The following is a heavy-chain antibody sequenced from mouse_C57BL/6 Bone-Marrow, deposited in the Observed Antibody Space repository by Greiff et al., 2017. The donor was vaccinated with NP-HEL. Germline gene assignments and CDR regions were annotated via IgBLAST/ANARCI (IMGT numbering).Heavy chain of an antibody. CDR2: IWSGGIT. CDR3: ARTLYYYGSSFFAY. V-gene: IGHV2-2*01. J-gene: IGHJ3*01. Sequence: QVQLQQSGPGLVQPSQSLSITCTVSGFSLTSYGVHWVRQSPGKGLEWLGVIWSGGITDYNAPFISRPSISKDNSKSQVFFKMNSLQADDTAIYYCARTLYYYGSSFFAYWGQGTLVTVSA. D-gene: IGHD1-1*01. CDR1: GFSLTSYG.